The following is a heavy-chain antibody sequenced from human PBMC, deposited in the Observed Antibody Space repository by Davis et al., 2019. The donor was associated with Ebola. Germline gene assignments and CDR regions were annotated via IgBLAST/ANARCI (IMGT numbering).Heavy chain of an antibody. J-gene: IGHJ6*02. CDR2: INHSGST. Sequence: PSETLSLTCAVYGGSFSGYYWSWIRQPPGKGLEWIGEINHSGSTNYNPSLKSRVTISVDTSKNQFSLKLSSVTAADTAVYYCARYYYGSGNRDGMDVWGQGTTVTVSS. V-gene: IGHV4-34*01. CDR3: ARYYYGSGNRDGMDV. CDR1: GGSFSGYY. D-gene: IGHD3-10*01.